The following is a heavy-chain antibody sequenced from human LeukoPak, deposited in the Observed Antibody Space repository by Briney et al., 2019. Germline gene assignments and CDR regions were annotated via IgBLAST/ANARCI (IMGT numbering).Heavy chain of an antibody. V-gene: IGHV3-30*02. J-gene: IGHJ6*02. Sequence: QPGGSLRLSCAASGFTFSSYGMHWVRQAPGKGLEWVAFIRYDGSNKYYADSVKGRFTISRDNSKNTLYLQMNSLRVEDTAIYYCARALGGSLYYYHGFDAWGHGTTVTVSS. CDR2: IRYDGSNK. CDR3: ARALGGSLYYYHGFDA. D-gene: IGHD3-16*01. CDR1: GFTFSSYG.